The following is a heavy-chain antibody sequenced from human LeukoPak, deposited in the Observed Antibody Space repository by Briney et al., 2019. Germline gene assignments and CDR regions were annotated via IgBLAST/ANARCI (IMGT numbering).Heavy chain of an antibody. CDR1: GYSFTSYW. D-gene: IGHD4-23*01. J-gene: IGHJ5*02. CDR3: ARHEYGGWSNWFDP. CDR2: IDPSDSYT. V-gene: IGHV5-10-1*01. Sequence: GESLKISCKGSGYSFTSYWISWVRQMPGKDLEWMGRIDPSDSYTNYSPSSQGHVTISADKSVSTAYLQWSSLKASDTAMYYCARHEYGGWSNWFDPWGQGTLVTVSS.